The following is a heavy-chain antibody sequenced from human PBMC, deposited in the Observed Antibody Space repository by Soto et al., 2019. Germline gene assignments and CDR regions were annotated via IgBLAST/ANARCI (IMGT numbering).Heavy chain of an antibody. CDR1: GGSFSGYY. D-gene: IGHD1-1*01. CDR2: INHSGST. V-gene: IGHV4-34*01. CDR3: ARGRYSHFDY. Sequence: SETLSLTCAVYGGSFSGYYWSWIRQPPGKGLEWIGEINHSGSTNYNPSLKSRVTISVDTSKNQFSLKLSSVTAADTAVYYCARGRYSHFDYWGQGTLVTVSS. J-gene: IGHJ4*02.